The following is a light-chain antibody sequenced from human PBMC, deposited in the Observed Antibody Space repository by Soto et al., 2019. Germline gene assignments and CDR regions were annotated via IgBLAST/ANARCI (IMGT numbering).Light chain of an antibody. J-gene: IGKJ4*01. CDR2: YTS. V-gene: IGKV3-15*01. CDR3: QQYNNWPPVT. Sequence: EIVMTQSPATLCVSPGEIATLSCRASQSVSSDLAWYQQKPGQAPRLLIYYTSTRATGFPARFSGGGSGTEFTLTISSLQSEDSAFYYCQQYNNWPPVTFGGGTKVDIK. CDR1: QSVSSD.